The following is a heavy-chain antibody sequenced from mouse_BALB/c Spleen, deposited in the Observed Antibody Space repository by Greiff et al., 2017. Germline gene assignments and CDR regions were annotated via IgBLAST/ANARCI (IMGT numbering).Heavy chain of an antibody. D-gene: IGHD1-1*01. Sequence: QVQLKESGPQLVRPGASVKISCKASGYSFTSYWMHWVKQRPGQGLEWIGMIDPSDSETRLNQKFKDKATLTVDKSSSTAYMQLSSPTSEDSAVYYCARDGSSYPFAYWGQGTLVTVSA. CDR2: IDPSDSET. CDR1: GYSFTSYW. CDR3: ARDGSSYPFAY. V-gene: IGHV1S126*01. J-gene: IGHJ3*01.